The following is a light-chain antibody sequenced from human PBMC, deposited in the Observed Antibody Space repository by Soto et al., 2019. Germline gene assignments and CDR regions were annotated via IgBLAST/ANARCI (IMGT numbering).Light chain of an antibody. CDR2: LGS. V-gene: IGKV2-28*01. Sequence: DIVMTQSPLSLPVTPGEPASISCRSSQSLLHSNGYNYLDWYLQKPGQSPQLLIYLGSNRASGVPARFSGSGSGTDFTLKISRVEAEDVGVYYCMQALQTLLTFGQGTKVEIK. J-gene: IGKJ1*01. CDR3: MQALQTLLT. CDR1: QSLLHSNGYNY.